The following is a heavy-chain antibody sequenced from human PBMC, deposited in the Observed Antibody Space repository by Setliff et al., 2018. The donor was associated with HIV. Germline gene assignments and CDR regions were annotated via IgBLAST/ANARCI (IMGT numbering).Heavy chain of an antibody. Sequence: SETPSLTCTVSGGSISSGNYYWSWIRQHPGKGLEWIGYIYYSGSTYYNPSLKSRVTMSVDTSKNQFSLKLSSVTAADTAVYYCAREGARHYGSGRYHSWFDPWGQGTQVTSPQ. CDR3: AREGARHYGSGRYHSWFDP. D-gene: IGHD3-10*01. V-gene: IGHV4-31*03. J-gene: IGHJ5*02. CDR1: GGSISSGNYY. CDR2: IYYSGST.